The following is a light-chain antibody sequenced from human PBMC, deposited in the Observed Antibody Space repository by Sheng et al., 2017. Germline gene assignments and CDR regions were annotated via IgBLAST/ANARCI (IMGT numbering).Light chain of an antibody. CDR1: KSVGVD. CDR2: EAS. J-gene: IGKJ4*01. V-gene: IGKV3-15*01. Sequence: ETVMTQSPGTLSVSPGERATLSCRASKSVGVDLAWYQQRPGQAPSLLMYEASTRATGVPARFRGSGSGTDFTLTISSLQSEDFALYYCQQYGSSATFGGGTKVEIK. CDR3: QQYGSSAT.